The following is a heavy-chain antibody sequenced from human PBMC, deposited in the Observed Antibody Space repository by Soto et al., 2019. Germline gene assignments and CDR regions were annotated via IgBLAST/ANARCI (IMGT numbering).Heavy chain of an antibody. V-gene: IGHV4-59*01. Sequence: PSETLSLTCTVSGGSISSYYWSWIRQPPGKGLEWIGYIYYGGSTNYNPSLKSRVTISVDTSKNQFSLKLSSVTAADTAVYYCARGNWELRNDYWGQGTLVTVSS. CDR1: GGSISSYY. J-gene: IGHJ4*02. CDR3: ARGNWELRNDY. CDR2: IYYGGST. D-gene: IGHD1-7*01.